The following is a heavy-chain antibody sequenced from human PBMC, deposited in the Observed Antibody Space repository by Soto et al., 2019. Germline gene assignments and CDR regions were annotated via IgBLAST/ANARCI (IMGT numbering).Heavy chain of an antibody. V-gene: IGHV3-23*01. CDR3: AKRRTYCSSTTCYFDY. CDR2: ISGSGFSP. J-gene: IGHJ4*02. CDR1: GFTFSNYA. D-gene: IGHD2-2*01. Sequence: EVQLLESGGGLVQPGGSLRLSCAASGFTFSNYAMSWVRQAPGKGLEWVSAISGSGFSPYYADSVKGRFTISRDNSQNTLHLQMNSLRAEDTAVYYCAKRRTYCSSTTCYFDYWGQGTLVTVSS.